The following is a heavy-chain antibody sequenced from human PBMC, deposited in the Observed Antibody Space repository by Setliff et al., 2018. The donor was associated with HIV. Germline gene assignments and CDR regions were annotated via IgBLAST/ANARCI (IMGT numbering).Heavy chain of an antibody. CDR2: INHSGST. Sequence: SETLSLTCAVYGGSFSDYYWSWIRQPPGKGLEWIGEINHSGSTNYNPSLKSRVTISVDTSKNQFSLKLSSVTAADTAVYYCATYSASWPDYWGQGTLVTVSS. CDR1: GGSFSDYY. CDR3: ATYSASWPDY. D-gene: IGHD6-13*01. J-gene: IGHJ4*02. V-gene: IGHV4-34*01.